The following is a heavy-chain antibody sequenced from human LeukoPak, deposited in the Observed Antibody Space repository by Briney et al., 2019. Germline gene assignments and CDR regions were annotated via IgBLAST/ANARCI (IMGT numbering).Heavy chain of an antibody. CDR3: ARGRWASRDSDY. CDR1: GGSISSGGYY. Sequence: SETLSLTCTVSGGSISSGGYYWSWIRQHPGKGLEWIGYIYYSGSTYYNPSLKSRVTISVDTPKNQFSLKLSSVTAADTAVYYCARGRWASRDSDYWGQGTLVTVSS. J-gene: IGHJ4*02. V-gene: IGHV4-31*03. CDR2: IYYSGST.